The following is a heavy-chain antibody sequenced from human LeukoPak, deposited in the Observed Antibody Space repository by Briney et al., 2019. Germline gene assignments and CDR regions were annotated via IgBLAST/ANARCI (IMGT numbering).Heavy chain of an antibody. J-gene: IGHJ3*02. V-gene: IGHV3-74*01. D-gene: IGHD3-22*01. CDR1: GFTFSGYW. CDR2: INSDGSST. Sequence: GGSLRLSCAASGFTFSGYWMHWVRQAPGKGLVWVSRINSDGSSTSYADSVKGRFTISRDNAKNTLYLQMNSLRAEDTAVYYCARESGYYHDAFDIWGQGTMVTVSS. CDR3: ARESGYYHDAFDI.